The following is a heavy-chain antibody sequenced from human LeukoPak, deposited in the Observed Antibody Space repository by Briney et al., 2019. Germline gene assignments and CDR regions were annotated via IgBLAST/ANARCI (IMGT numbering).Heavy chain of an antibody. J-gene: IGHJ6*03. CDR2: IRYDGSNK. CDR3: AKEYYDFWSGYYGYYYYMDV. CDR1: GFTFSSYG. Sequence: PGGSLRLSCAASGFTFSSYGMHWVRQAPGKGLEWVAFIRYDGSNKYYADSVKGRFTISRDNSKNTLYLQMNCLRAEDTAVYYCAKEYYDFWSGYYGYYYYMDVWGKGTTVTVSS. D-gene: IGHD3-3*01. V-gene: IGHV3-30*02.